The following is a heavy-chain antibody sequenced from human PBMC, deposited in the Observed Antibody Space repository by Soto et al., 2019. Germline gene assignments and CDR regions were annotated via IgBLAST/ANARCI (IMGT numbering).Heavy chain of an antibody. D-gene: IGHD3-10*01. Sequence: GGSLRLSCAASGFPFSRYDMHWVRQAPGKGLEWVAVLWFDGSNEYYADSVQGRFTISRDNSKNTLYLQMDSLRAEDTAVYYCAKVLYASESFDSEEAPYGMDVWGQGTTVTVSS. J-gene: IGHJ6*02. CDR1: GFPFSRYD. V-gene: IGHV3-33*06. CDR2: LWFDGSNE. CDR3: AKVLYASESFDSEEAPYGMDV.